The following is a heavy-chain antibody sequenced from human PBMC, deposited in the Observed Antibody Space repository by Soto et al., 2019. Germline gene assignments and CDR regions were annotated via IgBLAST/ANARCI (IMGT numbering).Heavy chain of an antibody. D-gene: IGHD4-17*01. CDR2: ISYDGSNK. J-gene: IGHJ4*02. V-gene: IGHV3-30-3*01. Sequence: QVQLVESGGGVVQPGRSLRLSCAASGFTFSSYAMHWVRQAPGKGLEWVAVISYDGSNKYYADSVKGRFTISRDNSKNTLYLQMNSLRAEDTAVYYCARWDYGDDYWGQGTLVTVSS. CDR1: GFTFSSYA. CDR3: ARWDYGDDY.